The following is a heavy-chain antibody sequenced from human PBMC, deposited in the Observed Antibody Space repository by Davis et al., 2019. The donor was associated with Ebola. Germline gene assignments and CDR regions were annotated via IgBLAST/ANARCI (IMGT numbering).Heavy chain of an antibody. V-gene: IGHV3-30*04. Sequence: PGGSLRLSCAASGFTFSSYAMHWVRQAPGKGLEWVAVISYDGSNKYYADSVKGRFTISRDNSKNTLYLQMNSLRAEDTAVYYCARESWPSGLRLGELVYWGQGTLVTVSS. J-gene: IGHJ4*02. CDR1: GFTFSSYA. CDR3: ARESWPSGLRLGELVY. D-gene: IGHD3-16*01. CDR2: ISYDGSNK.